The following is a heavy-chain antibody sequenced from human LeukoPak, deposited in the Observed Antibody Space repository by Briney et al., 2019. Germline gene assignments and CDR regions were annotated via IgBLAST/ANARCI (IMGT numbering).Heavy chain of an antibody. J-gene: IGHJ4*02. CDR3: AKFAIERYYYDSSGYYDAYFDY. D-gene: IGHD3-22*01. CDR1: GFTFSSYG. CDR2: ISYDGSNK. V-gene: IGHV3-30*18. Sequence: PGGSLRLSCAASGFTFSSYGMHWVRQAPGKGLEWVAVISYDGSNKYYADSVKGRFTISRDNSKNTLYLQMNSLRAEDTAVYYCAKFAIERYYYDSSGYYDAYFDYWGQGTLVTVSS.